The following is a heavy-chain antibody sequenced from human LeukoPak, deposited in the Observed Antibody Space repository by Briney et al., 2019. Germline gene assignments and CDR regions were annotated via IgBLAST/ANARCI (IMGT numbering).Heavy chain of an antibody. J-gene: IGHJ4*02. D-gene: IGHD3-22*01. V-gene: IGHV4-34*01. CDR1: GGSFSGYY. CDR3: GRVRDTYYYDSSGQQFDY. Sequence: SETLSLTCAVYGGSFSGYYWSWIRQPPGKGLEWIGEINHSGSSNYNPSLKSRVTISVDTSKNQFSLKLSSVPAPDTAVYYCGRVRDTYYYDSSGQQFDYWGQGTLVTVSS. CDR2: INHSGSS.